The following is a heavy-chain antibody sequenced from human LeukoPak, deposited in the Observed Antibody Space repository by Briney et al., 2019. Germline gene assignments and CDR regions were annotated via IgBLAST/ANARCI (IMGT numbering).Heavy chain of an antibody. D-gene: IGHD4-17*01. J-gene: IGHJ6*03. CDR2: IKQDGSEK. Sequence: GGSLRLSCAASGFTFSSYWMSWVRQAPGKGLEWVANIKQDGSEKYYADSVKGRFTISRDNAKNSLYLQMNSLRAEDTAVYYCARGLYGDRPYYYYYMDVWGKGTTVTVSS. CDR3: ARGLYGDRPYYYYYMDV. CDR1: GFTFSSYW. V-gene: IGHV3-7*01.